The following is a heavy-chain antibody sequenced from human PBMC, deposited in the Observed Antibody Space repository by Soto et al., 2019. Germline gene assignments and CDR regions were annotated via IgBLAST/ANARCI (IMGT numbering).Heavy chain of an antibody. D-gene: IGHD2-2*01. CDR2: ISSSSSYI. CDR3: ARDPGYIVVVPVAIWWFDP. CDR1: GFTFSSYS. V-gene: IGHV3-21*01. J-gene: IGHJ5*02. Sequence: GGSLRLSCAASGFTFSSYSMNWVRQAPGKGLEWVSSISSSSSYIYYADSVKGRFTISRDNAKNSLYLQMNSLRAEDTAVYYCARDPGYIVVVPVAIWWFDPWGQGTLVTVSS.